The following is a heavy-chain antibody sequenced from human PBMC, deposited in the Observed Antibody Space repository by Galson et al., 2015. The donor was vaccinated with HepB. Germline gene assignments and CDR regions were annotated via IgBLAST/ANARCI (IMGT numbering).Heavy chain of an antibody. Sequence: SLRLSCAASGFTFSSYGMHWVRQAPGKGLEWVAVISYDGSNKYYADSVKGRFTISRDNSKNTLYLQMNSLRAEDTAVYYCAKDRSDYTAHNYFDYWGQGTLVTVSS. CDR1: GFTFSSYG. CDR3: AKDRSDYTAHNYFDY. D-gene: IGHD4-11*01. CDR2: ISYDGSNK. V-gene: IGHV3-30*18. J-gene: IGHJ4*02.